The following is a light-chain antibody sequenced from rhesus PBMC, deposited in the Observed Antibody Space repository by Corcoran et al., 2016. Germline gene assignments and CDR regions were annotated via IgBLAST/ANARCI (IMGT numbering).Light chain of an antibody. Sequence: QSAPTQPPSVSGSPGQSVTISCTGTSSDVGGYNYVSWYQQHPGKAPKLMIYEVTKRPSGVSDRFSASKSGNTASLTISGLQPADEADYYCSSYASSNTYIFGAGTRLTVL. CDR2: EVT. CDR3: SSYASSNTYI. CDR1: SSDVGGYNY. J-gene: IGLJ1*01. V-gene: IGLV2-13*02.